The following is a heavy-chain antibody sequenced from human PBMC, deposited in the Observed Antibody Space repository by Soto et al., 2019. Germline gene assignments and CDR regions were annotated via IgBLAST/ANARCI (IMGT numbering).Heavy chain of an antibody. J-gene: IGHJ5*02. D-gene: IGHD3-3*01. V-gene: IGHV6-1*01. CDR3: ARGEYYDFWSGYYTWFDP. Sequence: SQTLSLTCAISGDSVSSNSAAWNWIRQSPSRGLEWLGRAYYRSKWYNDYAVSVKSRITINPDTSKNQFSLQLNSVTPEDTAVYYCARGEYYDFWSGYYTWFDPWGQGTLVTVSS. CDR1: GDSVSSNSAA. CDR2: AYYRSKWYN.